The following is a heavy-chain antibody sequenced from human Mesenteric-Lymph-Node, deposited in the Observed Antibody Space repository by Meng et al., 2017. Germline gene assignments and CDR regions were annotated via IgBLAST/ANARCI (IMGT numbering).Heavy chain of an antibody. CDR1: GYTFTGYY. CDR3: ARDLRGGGSWYLAY. J-gene: IGHJ4*02. D-gene: IGHD6-13*01. CDR2: INPYSGDT. V-gene: IGHV1-2*06. Sequence: ASVKVSCKASGYTFTGYYIHWVRQAPGQGLEWRGRINPYSGDTKYAEKFQDRVTMTRDTSITTAYMELSGLSSDDTAVYSCARDLRGGGSWYLAYWGQGTPVTVSS.